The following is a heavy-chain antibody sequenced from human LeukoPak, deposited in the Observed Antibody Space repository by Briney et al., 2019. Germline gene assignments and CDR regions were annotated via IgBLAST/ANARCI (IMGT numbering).Heavy chain of an antibody. J-gene: IGHJ4*02. Sequence: GGSLRLSCAASGFTFNSYAMTWVRQAPGKGLEWVSTISGGDNNTYYANSVKGRSTISRDNSKNTVYLQVNSLRAEDTAVYYCAKSPYDHWGQGTLVTVSS. CDR2: ISGGDNNT. V-gene: IGHV3-23*01. CDR3: AKSPYDH. CDR1: GFTFNSYA.